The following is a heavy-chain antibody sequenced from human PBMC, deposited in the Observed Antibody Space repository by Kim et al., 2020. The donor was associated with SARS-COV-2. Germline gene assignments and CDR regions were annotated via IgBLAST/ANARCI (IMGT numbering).Heavy chain of an antibody. Sequence: SETLSLTCTVSGGSISSYYWSWIRQPPGKGLEWIGYIYYSGSTNYNPSLKSRVTISVDTSKNQFSLKLSSVTAADTAVYYCARDRRFWSGYWPSVGFDPWGQGTLVTVSS. V-gene: IGHV4-59*13. CDR3: ARDRRFWSGYWPSVGFDP. J-gene: IGHJ5*02. CDR2: IYYSGST. CDR1: GGSISSYY. D-gene: IGHD3-3*01.